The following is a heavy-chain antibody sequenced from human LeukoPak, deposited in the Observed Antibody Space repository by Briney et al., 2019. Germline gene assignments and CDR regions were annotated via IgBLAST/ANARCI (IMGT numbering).Heavy chain of an antibody. D-gene: IGHD3-16*02. J-gene: IGHJ4*02. CDR2: ISSSGTTI. CDR3: ARVYYDHVWGSYRHFDY. V-gene: IGHV3-48*03. CDR1: GFTFSSYA. Sequence: GGSLRLSCAASGFTFSSYAVNWVRQAPGKGLGWVSYISSSGTTIYYADSVKGRLTISRDNAKNPLYLQMNSLRAEDTAVYYCARVYYDHVWGSYRHFDYWGQGTLVTVSS.